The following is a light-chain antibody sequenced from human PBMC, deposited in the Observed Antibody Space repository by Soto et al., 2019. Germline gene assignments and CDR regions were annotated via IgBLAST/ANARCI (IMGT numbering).Light chain of an antibody. CDR1: QIVTSRY. CDR2: HAA. J-gene: IGKJ1*01. V-gene: IGKV3-20*01. Sequence: EMVLTQSPGTLSLSPGERATLSCRASQIVTSRYLAWYQQKPGQAPRLLIYHAANRAAGIPDRFSGSGSGTDFTLTITGLEPEDIAVYYFQQYGSTPRTFGQGTKVEIK. CDR3: QQYGSTPRT.